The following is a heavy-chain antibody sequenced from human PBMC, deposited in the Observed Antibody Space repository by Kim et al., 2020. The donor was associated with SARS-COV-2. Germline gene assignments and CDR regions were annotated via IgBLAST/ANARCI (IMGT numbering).Heavy chain of an antibody. J-gene: IGHJ4*02. D-gene: IGHD2-2*01. CDR1: GGSISSYY. Sequence: SETLSLTCTVSGGSISSYYWSWIRQPPGKGLEWIGYIYYSGSTNYNPSLKSRVTISVDTSKNQFSLKLSSVTAADTAVYYCARVDPSYQLLFSFDYWGQGTLVTVSS. V-gene: IGHV4-59*13. CDR3: ARVDPSYQLLFSFDY. CDR2: IYYSGST.